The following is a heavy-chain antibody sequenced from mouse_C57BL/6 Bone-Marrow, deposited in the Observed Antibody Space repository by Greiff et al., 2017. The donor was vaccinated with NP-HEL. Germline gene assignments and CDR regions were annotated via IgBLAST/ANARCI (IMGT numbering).Heavy chain of an antibody. CDR3: TRNYGNYDY. V-gene: IGHV1-15*01. D-gene: IGHD2-1*01. CDR1: GYTFTDYE. Sequence: QVQLQQSGAELVRPGASVTLSCKASGYTFTDYEMHWVKQTPVHGLEWIGAIDPETGGTAYNQKFKGKAILTADNSSSTAYMELRSLTSEDSAVYYCTRNYGNYDYWGQGTLVTVSA. J-gene: IGHJ3*01. CDR2: IDPETGGT.